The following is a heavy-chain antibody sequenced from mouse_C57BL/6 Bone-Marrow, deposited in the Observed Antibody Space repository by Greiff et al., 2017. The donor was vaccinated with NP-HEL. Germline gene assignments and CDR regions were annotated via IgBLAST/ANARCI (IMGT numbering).Heavy chain of an antibody. Sequence: VQLKQPGAELVRPGTSVKLSCKASGYTFTSYWMHWVKQRPGQGLEWIGVIDPSDSYTNYNQKFKGKATLTVDTSSSTAYMQLSSLTSEDSAVYYCARSTYYSNYVPMDYWGQGTSVTVSA. D-gene: IGHD2-5*01. J-gene: IGHJ4*01. V-gene: IGHV1-59*01. CDR1: GYTFTSYW. CDR2: IDPSDSYT. CDR3: ARSTYYSNYVPMDY.